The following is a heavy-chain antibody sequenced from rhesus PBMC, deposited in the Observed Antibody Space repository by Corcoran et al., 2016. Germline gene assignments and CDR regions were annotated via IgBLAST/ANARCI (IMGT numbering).Heavy chain of an antibody. Sequence: QVQLQESGPGLVKPSETLSLTCAVSGGSISSNYWSWIRQPPGKGLEWIGRIYGSGGSTDSNPSLKMRVTMSTDPSKNQFSLKLCSVAAADTAVYYCASGLRTSGFFRHDAFDFWGQGLRVTVSS. CDR3: ASGLRTSGFFRHDAFDF. V-gene: IGHV4-160*01. CDR1: GGSISSNY. CDR2: IYGSGGST. J-gene: IGHJ3*01. D-gene: IGHD1-20*01.